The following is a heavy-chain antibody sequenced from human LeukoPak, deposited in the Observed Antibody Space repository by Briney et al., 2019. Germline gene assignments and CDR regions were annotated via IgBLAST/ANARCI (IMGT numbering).Heavy chain of an antibody. D-gene: IGHD5-24*01. CDR3: ARGRDGYKWVSPDFDY. CDR1: GFTFSSYE. Sequence: PGGSLRLSCAASGFTFSSYEMNWVRQAPGKGLEWVSYISSSGSTIYYADSVKGRFTISRDNAKNSLYLQMNSLRAEDTAVYYCARGRDGYKWVSPDFDYWGQGTLVTVSS. CDR2: ISSSGSTI. V-gene: IGHV3-48*03. J-gene: IGHJ4*02.